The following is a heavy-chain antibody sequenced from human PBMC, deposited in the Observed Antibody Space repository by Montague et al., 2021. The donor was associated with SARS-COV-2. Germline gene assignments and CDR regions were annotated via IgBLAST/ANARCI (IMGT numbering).Heavy chain of an antibody. D-gene: IGHD6-25*01. CDR1: GGSINSSY. CDR3: ARVFRGQRLAFDF. Sequence: SETLSLTCTVSGGSINSSYWSWIRQPPGKGLEWIDYIYSSGSASYNPSLRSRVTMSVDKSTDQFSLRLNSVTAADTAVYYCARVFRGQRLAFDFWGQGALVIVSS. CDR2: IYSSGSA. V-gene: IGHV4-59*12. J-gene: IGHJ4*02.